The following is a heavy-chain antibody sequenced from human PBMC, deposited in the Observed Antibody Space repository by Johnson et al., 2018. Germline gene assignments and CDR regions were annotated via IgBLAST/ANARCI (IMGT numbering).Heavy chain of an antibody. CDR1: GYSFTSHW. Sequence: VQLVESGAEVKKPGEPLNISCKGSGYSFTSHWIGWVRQMPGKGLEWRGIIYPGDSATRYSPSFQGQVTIPADKSIGTAYLQWSSLKAPDPALHYGARRYCSGGSCYPGAFDIWGQVTMVTVSS. CDR2: IYPGDSAT. D-gene: IGHD2-15*01. CDR3: ARRYCSGGSCYPGAFDI. V-gene: IGHV5-51*03. J-gene: IGHJ3*02.